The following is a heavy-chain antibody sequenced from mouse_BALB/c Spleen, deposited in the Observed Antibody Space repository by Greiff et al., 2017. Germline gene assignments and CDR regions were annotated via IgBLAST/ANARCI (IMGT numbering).Heavy chain of an antibody. J-gene: IGHJ2*01. CDR2: ISYSGST. CDR1: GYSITSDYA. D-gene: IGHD1-1*01. V-gene: IGHV3-2*02. CDR3: ARSGYYGSSSYYFDY. Sequence: EVKLVESGPGLVKPSQSLSLTCTVTGYSITSDYAWNWIRQFPGNKLEWMGYISYSGSTSYNPSLKSRISITRDTSKNQFFLQLNSVTTEDTATYYCARSGYYGSSSYYFDYWGQGTTLTVSS.